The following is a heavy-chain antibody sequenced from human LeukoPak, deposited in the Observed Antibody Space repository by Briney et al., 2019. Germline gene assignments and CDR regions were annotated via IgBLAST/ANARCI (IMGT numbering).Heavy chain of an antibody. CDR1: GGSFSGYY. V-gene: IGHV4-34*01. CDR3: ARDSGEAEVPAAMFDY. Sequence: MTSETLSLTCAVYGGSFSGYYWSWIRQPPGKGLEWIGEINHSGSTNYNPSLKSRVTISVDTSKNQFSLKLSSVTAADTAVYYCARDSGEAEVPAAMFDYWGQGTLVIVSS. D-gene: IGHD2-2*01. J-gene: IGHJ4*02. CDR2: INHSGST.